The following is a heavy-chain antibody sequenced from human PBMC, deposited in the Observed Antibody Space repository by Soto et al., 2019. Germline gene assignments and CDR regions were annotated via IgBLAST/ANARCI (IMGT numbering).Heavy chain of an antibody. V-gene: IGHV4-31*03. Sequence: SETLSLTCTVSGGSTSSGGYYWSWIRQHPGKGLEWIGYIYYSGSTYYNPSLKSRVTISVDTSKNQFSLKLSSVTAADTAVYYCARDRRGYSYGSSFDYWGQGTLVTVSS. J-gene: IGHJ4*02. CDR3: ARDRRGYSYGSSFDY. CDR2: IYYSGST. D-gene: IGHD5-18*01. CDR1: GGSTSSGGYY.